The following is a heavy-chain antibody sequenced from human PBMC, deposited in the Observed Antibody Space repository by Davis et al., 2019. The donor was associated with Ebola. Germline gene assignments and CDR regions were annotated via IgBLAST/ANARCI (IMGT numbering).Heavy chain of an antibody. CDR1: GLPFSYYF. CDR2: SRDRENHYST. D-gene: IGHD1/OR15-1a*01. Sequence: GESLKISCAVSGLPFSYYFMDWVRLTQGQGLEWVGLSRDRENHYSTEYAASVRGRFTISRDDSKDSLDLQMNSLRIEDTAVYYCVTENWYRFESWGQGTLVTVSS. V-gene: IGHV3-72*01. J-gene: IGHJ4*02. CDR3: VTENWYRFES.